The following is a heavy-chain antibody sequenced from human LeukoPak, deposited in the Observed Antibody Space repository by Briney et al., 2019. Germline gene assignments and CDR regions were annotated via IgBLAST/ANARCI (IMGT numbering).Heavy chain of an antibody. CDR1: GFTFSTYA. Sequence: PGGSLRLSCAASGFTFSTYAMTWVRQAPGKGLGWVSTIVNTGGTTFYADSVKGRFTISRDNSKNMLYLQMNSLRAEDTAIDYCAKGGIAGTKEFEHWGQGTLVTVSS. V-gene: IGHV3-23*01. CDR3: AKGGIAGTKEFEH. CDR2: IVNTGGTT. D-gene: IGHD1-7*01. J-gene: IGHJ4*02.